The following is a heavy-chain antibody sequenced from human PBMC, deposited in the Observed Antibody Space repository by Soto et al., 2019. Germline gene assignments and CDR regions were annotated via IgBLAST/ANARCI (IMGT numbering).Heavy chain of an antibody. D-gene: IGHD2-21*01. J-gene: IGHJ5*02. Sequence: QVQLVESGGGVVQPGRSLRLSCAASGFTFSSYGMHWVRQAPGKGLEWVAVISYDGSNKYYADSVKGRFTISRDNSKNTLYLKMNSLRAEDTAVYYCAKGPVAYCGGDCYSGRFNWFDPWGQGTLVTVSS. CDR1: GFTFSSYG. CDR2: ISYDGSNK. CDR3: AKGPVAYCGGDCYSGRFNWFDP. V-gene: IGHV3-30*18.